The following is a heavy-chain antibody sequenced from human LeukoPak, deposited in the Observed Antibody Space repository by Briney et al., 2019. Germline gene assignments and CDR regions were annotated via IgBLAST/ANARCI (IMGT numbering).Heavy chain of an antibody. V-gene: IGHV3-21*01. J-gene: IGHJ6*02. CDR2: ISTGSSYI. CDR1: GLTFSSYS. Sequence: PGGSLRLSCAASGLTFSSYSINWVRQAPGQGLEWVSSISTGSSYIYYADSVKGRFTISRDNAKNSLYMQMNSLRAEDTAVFYCARDRSPIAADGMDVRGRGTTVTVSS. CDR3: ARDRSPIAADGMDV. D-gene: IGHD6-25*01.